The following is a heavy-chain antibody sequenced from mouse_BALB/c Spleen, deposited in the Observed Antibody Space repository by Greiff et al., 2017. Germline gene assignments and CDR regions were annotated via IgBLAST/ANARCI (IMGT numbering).Heavy chain of an antibody. D-gene: IGHD2-14*01. Sequence: VQRVESGPGLVQPSQSLSITCTVSGFSLTSYGVHWVRQSPGKGLEWLGVIWSGGSTDYNAAFISRLSISKDNSKSQVFFKMNSLQANDTAIYYCARTYYRYDVGGYYAMDYWGQGTSVTVSS. J-gene: IGHJ4*01. CDR1: GFSLTSYG. CDR3: ARTYYRYDVGGYYAMDY. CDR2: IWSGGST. V-gene: IGHV2-2*02.